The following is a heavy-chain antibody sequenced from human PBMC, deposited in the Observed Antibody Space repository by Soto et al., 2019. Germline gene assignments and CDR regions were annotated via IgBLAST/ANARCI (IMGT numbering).Heavy chain of an antibody. CDR2: IYYSGST. Sequence: NPSETLSLTCTVSGGSISSGGYYWSWIRQHPGKGLEWIGYIYYSGSTYYNPSLKSRVTISVDTSKNQFSLKLSSVTAADTAVYYCARDIQGGYYALYGMDVWGQGTTVTV. D-gene: IGHD3-3*01. J-gene: IGHJ6*02. CDR1: GGSISSGGYY. V-gene: IGHV4-31*03. CDR3: ARDIQGGYYALYGMDV.